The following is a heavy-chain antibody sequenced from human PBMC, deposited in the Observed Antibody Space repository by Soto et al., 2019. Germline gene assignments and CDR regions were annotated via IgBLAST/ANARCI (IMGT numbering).Heavy chain of an antibody. V-gene: IGHV5-51*01. CDR3: ARLTLPRYCSSTSCYYFDY. CDR1: GYSFTSYW. D-gene: IGHD2-2*01. CDR2: IYPGDSDT. Sequence: RGESLKISCKGSGYSFTSYWIGWVRQMPGKGLEWMGIIYPGDSDTRDSPSIQGQVTISADKSISTAYLQWSSLKASDTAMYYCARLTLPRYCSSTSCYYFDYWGQGTLVTVSS. J-gene: IGHJ4*02.